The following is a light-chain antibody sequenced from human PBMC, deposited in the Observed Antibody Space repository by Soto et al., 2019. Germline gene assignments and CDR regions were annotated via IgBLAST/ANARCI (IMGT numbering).Light chain of an antibody. CDR3: QQYENYLT. CDR2: EAS. Sequence: DIQMTQSPPTLSASVGDRVTITCRARQSIANWLAWYQHKPGKAPKLLIYEASSLESGVPSRFSGSGSGTEFTLTINNLQPEDFAFYCCQQYENYLTFGQGTKVEI. J-gene: IGKJ1*01. CDR1: QSIANW. V-gene: IGKV1-5*01.